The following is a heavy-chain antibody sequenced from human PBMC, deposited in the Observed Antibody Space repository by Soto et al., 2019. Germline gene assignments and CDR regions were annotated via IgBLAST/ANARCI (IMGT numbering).Heavy chain of an antibody. Sequence: GGSLRLSCAASGFTVSSNYMSWVRQAPGKGLEWVSVIYSGGSTYYADSVKGRFTISRDNSKNTLYLQMNSLRAEDTAVYYCARDDNWNYVANWGQGTLVTVSS. J-gene: IGHJ4*02. D-gene: IGHD1-7*01. CDR1: GFTVSSNY. CDR2: IYSGGST. V-gene: IGHV3-53*01. CDR3: ARDDNWNYVAN.